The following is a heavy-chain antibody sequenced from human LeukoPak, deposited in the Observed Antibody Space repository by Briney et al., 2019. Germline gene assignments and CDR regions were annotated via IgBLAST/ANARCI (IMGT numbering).Heavy chain of an antibody. CDR1: GGSLSGSY. V-gene: IGHV4-34*01. Sequence: PSETLSLTCAVYGGSLSGSYWSWIRQPPGKGLEWIGEINHSGSANYNPSLKSRVTISVDTSKNQFSLKLSSVTAADTAVYYCARLAAAGTGWFDPWGQGTLVTVSS. D-gene: IGHD6-13*01. J-gene: IGHJ5*02. CDR3: ARLAAAGTGWFDP. CDR2: INHSGSA.